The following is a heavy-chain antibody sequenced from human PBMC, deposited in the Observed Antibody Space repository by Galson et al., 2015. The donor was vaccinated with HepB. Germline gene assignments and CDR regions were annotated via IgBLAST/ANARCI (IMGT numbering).Heavy chain of an antibody. CDR1: GFTFSSYV. CDR3: ARAPPLRWLFDS. CDR2: VSSDGSNK. V-gene: IGHV3-30-3*01. D-gene: IGHD4-23*01. Sequence: SLRLSCAASGFTFSSYVMHWVRQAPGKGLEWAALVSSDGSNKYYADSVKGRFTISRDNSKNTLYLQMNSLKAEDTAVYYCARAPPLRWLFDSWGQGTLVAVSS. J-gene: IGHJ4*02.